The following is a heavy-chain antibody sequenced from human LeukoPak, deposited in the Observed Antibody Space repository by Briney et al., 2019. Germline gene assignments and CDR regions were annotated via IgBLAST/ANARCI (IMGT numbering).Heavy chain of an antibody. D-gene: IGHD3-22*01. V-gene: IGHV1-8*01. J-gene: IGHJ6*02. CDR2: MNPNSGNT. CDR1: GYTFISDD. CDR3: ARHYYDSSGYTHYYYYYGMDV. Sequence: ASVKVSCKASGYTFISDDINWVRQATGQGLEWMGWMNPNSGNTGYAQKFQGRVIMTRNTSISTAYMELNSLRSEDTAVYYCARHYYDSSGYTHYYYYYGMDVWGQGTTVTVSS.